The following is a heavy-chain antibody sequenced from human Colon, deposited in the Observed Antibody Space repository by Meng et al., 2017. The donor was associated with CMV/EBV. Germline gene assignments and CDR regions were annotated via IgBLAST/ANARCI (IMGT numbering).Heavy chain of an antibody. CDR1: GYTANGYY. Sequence: ASVLVSCKAFGYTANGYYIHWVRQAPGQGLEWMGWINPNSGDTNYAQNFQGRVTMTGDTSCGTVYMELKGLRSGDTAVYYCAREGTYSSSSGLGLWGPGALVTVSS. CDR3: AREGTYSSSSGLGL. V-gene: IGHV1-2*02. J-gene: IGHJ4*02. CDR2: INPNSGDT. D-gene: IGHD6-6*01.